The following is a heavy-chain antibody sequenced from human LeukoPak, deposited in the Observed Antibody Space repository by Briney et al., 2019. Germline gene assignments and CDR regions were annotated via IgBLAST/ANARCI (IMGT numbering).Heavy chain of an antibody. J-gene: IGHJ6*02. Sequence: SETLSLTCAVYGGSFSGYYWSWIRQPPGKGLEWIGEINHSGSTNYNPSLKSRVTISVDTSKNQFSLKLSSVTAADTAVYYCARVGDDRNYYYYYGMDVWGQGTTVTVSS. CDR2: INHSGST. CDR3: ARVGDDRNYYYYYGMDV. D-gene: IGHD4-17*01. CDR1: GGSFSGYY. V-gene: IGHV4-34*01.